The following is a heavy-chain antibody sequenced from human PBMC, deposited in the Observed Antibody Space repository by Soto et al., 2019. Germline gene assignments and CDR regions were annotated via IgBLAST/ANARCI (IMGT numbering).Heavy chain of an antibody. Sequence: SETLSLTCTVSGGSVSSGSYYWSWIRQPPGKGLEWIGYIYYSGSTYYNPSLKSRVTISVDTSKNQFSLKLSSVTAADTAVYYCARDLYYYGMDVWGQGTTVTVS. CDR2: IYYSGST. CDR1: GGSVSSGSYY. J-gene: IGHJ6*02. V-gene: IGHV4-61*01. CDR3: ARDLYYYGMDV.